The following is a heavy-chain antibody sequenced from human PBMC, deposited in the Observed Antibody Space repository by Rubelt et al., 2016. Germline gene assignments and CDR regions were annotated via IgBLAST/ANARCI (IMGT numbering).Heavy chain of an antibody. J-gene: IGHJ4*02. D-gene: IGHD6-25*01. CDR1: GFTFSSYW. V-gene: IGHV3-74*01. Sequence: EVQLVESGGDLVQPGGSLRLSCAASGFTFSSYWMHWVRHAPGKGLVWVSRIKGDGSRTGYADFVKGRFTVSRDNARNTLYLERNSLRAEDTAVYYCARDAYSSAPYWGQGTLVTVSS. CDR2: IKGDGSRT. CDR3: ARDAYSSAPY.